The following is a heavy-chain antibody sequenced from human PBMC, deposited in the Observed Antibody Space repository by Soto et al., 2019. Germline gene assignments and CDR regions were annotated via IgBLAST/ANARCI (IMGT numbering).Heavy chain of an antibody. Sequence: XETLSLPCTVSGGSVSSGRYYWSWIRQPPGKVLEWIVYIYYSGSTNYNPSLKSRVTISVDTSKNQFSLRLSSVTAADTAVYYCESGATVTTIDDWGQGTLVTVSS. CDR1: GGSVSSGRYY. V-gene: IGHV4-61*01. J-gene: IGHJ4*02. CDR2: IYYSGST. CDR3: ESGATVTTIDD. D-gene: IGHD4-17*01.